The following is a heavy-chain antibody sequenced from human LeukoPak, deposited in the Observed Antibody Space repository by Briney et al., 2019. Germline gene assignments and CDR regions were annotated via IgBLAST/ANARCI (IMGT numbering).Heavy chain of an antibody. D-gene: IGHD4-11*01. J-gene: IGHJ4*02. CDR2: FTTGGSGS. CDR3: AKVLTRRQDY. V-gene: IGHV3-23*01. CDR1: GLTLSSYG. Sequence: PGGSLRLSCAASGLTLSSYGMSWVRQAPGKGLELVSSFTTGGSGSYDADSVRGRFTVSRDNFKNTVYLQMNSLRAEDTAVYFCAKVLTRRQDYWGQGTLVTVSS.